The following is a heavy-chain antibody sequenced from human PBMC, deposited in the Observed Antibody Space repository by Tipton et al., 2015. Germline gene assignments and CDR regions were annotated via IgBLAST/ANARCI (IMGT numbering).Heavy chain of an antibody. CDR3: ASAEFRGTFYDY. D-gene: IGHD1-26*01. Sequence: QSGPEVKKPGASVKVSCKASGYTFTSYGISWVRQAPGQGLEWMGWISAYNGNTNYAQRLQGRVTMTTDTSTSTAYLELSSLGSEDTAIYYCASAEFRGTFYDYWGQGTLVTVSS. J-gene: IGHJ4*02. CDR1: GYTFTSYG. CDR2: ISAYNGNT. V-gene: IGHV1-18*01.